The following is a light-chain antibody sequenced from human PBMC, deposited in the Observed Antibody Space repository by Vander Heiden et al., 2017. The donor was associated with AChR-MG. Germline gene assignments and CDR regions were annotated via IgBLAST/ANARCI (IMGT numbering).Light chain of an antibody. CDR3: QQDNIWLPIT. CDR1: QTVRSN. V-gene: IGKV3-15*01. Sequence: EVVMTQSPATLSVSPGERANLSCRASQTVRSNLDWYQQKPGQPPRLLIYGTSTRANGIPDRFSGSGSGTEFTLTISSQQSEDFAVYYWQQDNIWLPITVGQGTRLEIK. J-gene: IGKJ5*01. CDR2: GTS.